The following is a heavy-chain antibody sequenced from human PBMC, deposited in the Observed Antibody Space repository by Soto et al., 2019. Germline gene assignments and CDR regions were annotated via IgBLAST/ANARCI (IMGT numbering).Heavy chain of an antibody. CDR2: ISAGGGNT. V-gene: IGHV3-23*01. CDR1: VFSFSTYA. Sequence: EVQLLESGGGLVQPGGSLRLSCAVSVFSFSTYAMSWVRQAPGKGLEWVSGISAGGGNTFYADSVRGRFTISRDNSKNTLYLQINSLRAEDTALYYCVKHSAFQLLSRFDPWGQGTLVTVSS. CDR3: VKHSAFQLLSRFDP. D-gene: IGHD1-7*01. J-gene: IGHJ5*02.